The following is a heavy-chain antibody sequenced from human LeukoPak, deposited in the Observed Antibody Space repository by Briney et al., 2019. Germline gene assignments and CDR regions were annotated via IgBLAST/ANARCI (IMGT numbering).Heavy chain of an antibody. D-gene: IGHD4-17*01. V-gene: IGHV1-2*02. J-gene: IGHJ4*02. Sequence: ASVKVSCKASGYTFTGYYMHWVRQAPGQGLEWMGWINPNSGGTNYAQKFQGRVTMTRDTSISTAYMELSRLRSGDTAVYYCARLPSDYEKVPFDYWGQGTLVTVSS. CDR1: GYTFTGYY. CDR3: ARLPSDYEKVPFDY. CDR2: INPNSGGT.